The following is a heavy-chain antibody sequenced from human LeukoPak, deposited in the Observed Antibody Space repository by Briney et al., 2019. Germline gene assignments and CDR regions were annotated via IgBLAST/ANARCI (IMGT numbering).Heavy chain of an antibody. D-gene: IGHD1-1*01. CDR2: IYTSGST. CDR1: GGSISSSSYY. Sequence: SETLSLTCTVSGGSISSSSYYWNWIRQPAGKGLEWIGRIYTSGSTNYNPSLKSRVTISVDTSKNQFSLRLSSVTAADTAVYYCARDWATTTSFDHWGQGTLVTVSS. J-gene: IGHJ4*02. V-gene: IGHV4-61*02. CDR3: ARDWATTTSFDH.